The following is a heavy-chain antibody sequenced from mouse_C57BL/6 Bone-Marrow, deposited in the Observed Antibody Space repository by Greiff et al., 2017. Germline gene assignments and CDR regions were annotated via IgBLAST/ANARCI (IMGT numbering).Heavy chain of an antibody. CDR3: ARLFNGYYVPY. J-gene: IGHJ3*01. V-gene: IGHV5-6*01. CDR1: GFTFSSYG. Sequence: EVQGVESGGDLVKPGGSLKLSCAASGFTFSSYGMSWVRQTPDKRLEWVATISSGGSYTYYPDSVKGRFTISRDNAKNTLYLQMSSLKSEDTAMYYCARLFNGYYVPYWGQGTLVTVSA. D-gene: IGHD2-3*01. CDR2: ISSGGSYT.